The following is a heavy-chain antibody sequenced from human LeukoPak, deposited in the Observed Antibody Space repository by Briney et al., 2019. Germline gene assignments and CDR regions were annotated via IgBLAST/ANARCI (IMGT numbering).Heavy chain of an antibody. V-gene: IGHV3-23*01. Sequence: GGFLRLSCAASGFTFDAYAMSWVRQAPGKGLEWVSSIRRAGDYTGDTTYYADSVQGRFTISRDDSKNTLYLQMNSLRAEDTAIYYCAKNPEHGFFFDYWGQGTLVTVSS. D-gene: IGHD2-21*01. CDR1: GFTFDAYA. CDR3: AKNPEHGFFFDY. J-gene: IGHJ4*02. CDR2: IRRAGDYTGDTT.